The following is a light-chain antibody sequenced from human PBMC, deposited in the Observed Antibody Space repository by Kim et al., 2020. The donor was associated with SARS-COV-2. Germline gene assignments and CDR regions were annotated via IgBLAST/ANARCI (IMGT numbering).Light chain of an antibody. Sequence: ATLSCRASQNSNFNYHAWWLAWYQQRPGQAPRLLIYGASSRATGIPDRFSGSGSGADFTLTISRLEPEDSAMYYCQQYGNSVAVAFGGGTKVDIK. CDR3: QQYGNSVAVA. V-gene: IGKV3-20*01. CDR1: QNSNFNY. CDR2: GAS. J-gene: IGKJ4*01.